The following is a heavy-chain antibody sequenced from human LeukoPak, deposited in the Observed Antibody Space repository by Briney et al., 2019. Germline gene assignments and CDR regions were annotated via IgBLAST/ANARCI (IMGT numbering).Heavy chain of an antibody. Sequence: GGPLRLSCAASGFTVSNNYMSWVRQAAGKGLEWVSFIYSGENTYYADSVKGRFTISRDNSRNTLYLQMNTLRAEDTAVYYCARGRKYCSSTSSCYAGDFDYWGQGILVTVSS. J-gene: IGHJ4*02. V-gene: IGHV3-66*01. CDR3: ARGRKYCSSTSSCYAGDFDY. CDR2: IYSGENT. D-gene: IGHD2-2*01. CDR1: GFTVSNNY.